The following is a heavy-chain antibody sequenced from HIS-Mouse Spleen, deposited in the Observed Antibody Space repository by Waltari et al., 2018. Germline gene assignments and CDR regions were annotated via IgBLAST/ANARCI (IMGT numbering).Heavy chain of an antibody. D-gene: IGHD4-17*01. Sequence: QVQLVQSGAEVKKPGASVKVSCKASGYTFTGYYMHWVRQAPGQGLEWMRWINPNSGGTNYAQKFQGRVTMTRDTSISTAYMELSRLRSDDTAVYYCAREFRSSNFTTVTKTFDYWGQGTLVTVSS. CDR3: AREFRSSNFTTVTKTFDY. J-gene: IGHJ4*02. CDR2: INPNSGGT. V-gene: IGHV1-2*02. CDR1: GYTFTGYY.